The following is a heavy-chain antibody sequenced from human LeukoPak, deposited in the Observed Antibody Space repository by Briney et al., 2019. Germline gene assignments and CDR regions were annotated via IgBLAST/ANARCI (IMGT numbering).Heavy chain of an antibody. V-gene: IGHV4-38-2*02. CDR1: TYSISSAYY. Sequence: PSETLSLTCSVSTYSISSAYYWGWIRQPPGKGLQWIGSIYHSGSTSYNPSLKSRVTISVDTSKNQFSLKLSSVTAADTAVYYCARVAVTSYNPYTNFDYWGQGTLVTVSS. CDR2: IYHSGST. J-gene: IGHJ4*02. CDR3: ARVAVTSYNPYTNFDY. D-gene: IGHD1-1*01.